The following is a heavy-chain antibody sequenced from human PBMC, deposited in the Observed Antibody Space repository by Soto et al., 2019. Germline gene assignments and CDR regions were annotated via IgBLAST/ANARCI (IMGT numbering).Heavy chain of an antibody. D-gene: IGHD1-26*01. CDR2: IWYDGSNK. Sequence: QVQLVESGGGVVQPGRSLRLSCAASGFTFSSYGMHWVRQAPGKGLEWVAVIWYDGSNKYYADSVKGRFTISRDNSKNTLYLQMSSLRAEDTAVYYCARDTSLDLGAIGYWGQGTLVTVSS. CDR1: GFTFSSYG. J-gene: IGHJ4*02. V-gene: IGHV3-33*01. CDR3: ARDTSLDLGAIGY.